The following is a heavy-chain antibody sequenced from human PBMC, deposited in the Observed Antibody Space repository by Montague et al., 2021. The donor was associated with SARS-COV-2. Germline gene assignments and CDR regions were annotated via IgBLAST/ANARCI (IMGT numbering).Heavy chain of an antibody. CDR3: ASDPGLAGYTAGLGY. CDR1: GGSISSGSYY. D-gene: IGHD3-16*01. CDR2: IYTSGTT. Sequence: TLSLTCTVSGGSISSGSYYWSWIRQPAGKGLEWIGRIYTSGTTNYNPSLKSRVTISIDTSKNQFSLTVNSVTAADTAMYYCASDPGLAGYTAGLGYWGQGTLVTVSS. J-gene: IGHJ4*02. V-gene: IGHV4-61*02.